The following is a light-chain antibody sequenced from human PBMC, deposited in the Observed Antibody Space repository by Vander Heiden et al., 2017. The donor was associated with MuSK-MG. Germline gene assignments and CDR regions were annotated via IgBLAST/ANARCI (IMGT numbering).Light chain of an antibody. CDR1: SSNIGDTT. CDR2: SDN. V-gene: IGLV1-44*01. J-gene: IGLJ3*02. Sequence: QSVLTQPPSASGTPGQRVTISCSGSSSNIGDTTVNWYQQLLGTAPKILIDSDNQRPAGVSDRFSGSKSGTSASLAISGLQSEDEADYYCAAGDDSLNGWVFGGGTKLTVL. CDR3: AAGDDSLNGWV.